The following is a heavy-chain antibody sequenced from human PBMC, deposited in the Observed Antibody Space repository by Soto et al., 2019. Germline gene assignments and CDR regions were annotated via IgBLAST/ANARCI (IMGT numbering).Heavy chain of an antibody. V-gene: IGHV4-34*01. CDR3: ARGTRSEYCSSTSCLETYYFDY. J-gene: IGHJ4*02. Sequence: SETLSLTCSVYGGSFSGYYWSWIRQPPGKGLEWIGEINHSGSTNYNPSLKSRVTISVDTSKNQFSLKLSSVTAADTAVYYCARGTRSEYCSSTSCLETYYFDYWGQGTLVTVSS. CDR1: GGSFSGYY. D-gene: IGHD2-2*01. CDR2: INHSGST.